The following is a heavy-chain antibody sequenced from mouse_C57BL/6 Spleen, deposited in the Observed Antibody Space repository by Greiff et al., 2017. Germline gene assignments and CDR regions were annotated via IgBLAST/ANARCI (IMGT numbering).Heavy chain of an antibody. D-gene: IGHD1-1*01. Sequence: VQLQQSGPELVKPGASVKISCKASGYTFTDYYMNWVKQSHGKSLEWIGDINPNNGGTSYNLKFKGKATLTVDKSSSTAYMELRSLTSEDSAVYYCATKYYYGSSYVDYWGQGTTLTVSS. CDR1: GYTFTDYY. CDR2: INPNNGGT. CDR3: ATKYYYGSSYVDY. J-gene: IGHJ2*01. V-gene: IGHV1-26*01.